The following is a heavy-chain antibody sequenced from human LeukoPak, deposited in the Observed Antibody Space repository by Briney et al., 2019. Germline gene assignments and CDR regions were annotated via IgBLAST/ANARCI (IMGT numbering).Heavy chain of an antibody. J-gene: IGHJ5*02. CDR1: GGSISSYY. Sequence: PSENLSLKCTVSGGSISSYYRSWIRQPAGHGLEWIVRIYTSGSTNYNPSLKSRVTMSVDTSKNQFSLKLSSVTAADTAVYYCARDLEGRSNSPGIWFDPWGQGTLVTVSS. V-gene: IGHV4-4*07. CDR2: IYTSGST. CDR3: ARDLEGRSNSPGIWFDP. D-gene: IGHD1-14*01.